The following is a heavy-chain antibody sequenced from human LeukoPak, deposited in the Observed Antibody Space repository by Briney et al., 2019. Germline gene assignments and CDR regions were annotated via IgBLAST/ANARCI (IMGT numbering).Heavy chain of an antibody. V-gene: IGHV4-61*02. D-gene: IGHD6-6*01. J-gene: IGHJ5*02. CDR3: ARDAGMAGRPPGNWFDP. Sequence: SETLSLTCDVSGGFISGGTHYWTWVRQPVGKGLEWLGRIFTSGSPTYNSSLESRLTISIDKSKNQFFLKLNSVTAADTAVYYCARDAGMAGRPPGNWFDPWGQGTLVTVSS. CDR2: IFTSGSP. CDR1: GGFISGGTHY.